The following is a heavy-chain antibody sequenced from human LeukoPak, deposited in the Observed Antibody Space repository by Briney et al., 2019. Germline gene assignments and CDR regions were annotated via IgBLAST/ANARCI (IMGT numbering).Heavy chain of an antibody. CDR1: GGSISSGGYY. J-gene: IGHJ6*03. Sequence: PSETLSLTCTVSGGSISSGGYYWSWIRQPPGKGLEWIGYIYHSGSTYYNPSLKSRVTISVDRSKNQFSLKLSSVTAADTAVYYCARVFYYYYYMDVWGKGTTVTVSS. V-gene: IGHV4-30-2*01. CDR2: IYHSGST. CDR3: ARVFYYYYYMDV.